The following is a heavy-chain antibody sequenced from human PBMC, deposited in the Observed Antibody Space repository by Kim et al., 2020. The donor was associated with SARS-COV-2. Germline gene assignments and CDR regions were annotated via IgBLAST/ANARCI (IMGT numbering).Heavy chain of an antibody. V-gene: IGHV1-24*01. J-gene: IGHJ2*01. Sequence: ASVKVSCKVSGYTLTELSMHWVRQAPGKGLEWMGGFDPEDGETIYAQKFQGRVTMTEDTSTDTAYMELSSLRSEDTAVYYCATGEVGATISWYFDLWGRGTLVTVSS. D-gene: IGHD1-26*01. CDR2: FDPEDGET. CDR3: ATGEVGATISWYFDL. CDR1: GYTLTELS.